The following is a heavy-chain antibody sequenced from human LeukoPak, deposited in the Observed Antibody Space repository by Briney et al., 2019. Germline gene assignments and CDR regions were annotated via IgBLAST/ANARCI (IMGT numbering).Heavy chain of an antibody. CDR3: ATSNYYDSSGYYYGDYYYGMDV. J-gene: IGHJ6*02. CDR2: ISYDGSNK. D-gene: IGHD3-22*01. Sequence: GGSLRLSCAASGFTFSSYGMHWVRQAPGKGLEWVAVISYDGSNKYYADSVKGRFTISRDNSKNTLYLQMNSLRAEDTAVYYCATSNYYDSSGYYYGDYYYGMDVWGQGTTVTVSS. V-gene: IGHV3-30*03. CDR1: GFTFSSYG.